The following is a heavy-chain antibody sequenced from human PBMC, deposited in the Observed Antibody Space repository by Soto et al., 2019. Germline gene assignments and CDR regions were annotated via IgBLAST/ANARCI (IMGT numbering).Heavy chain of an antibody. J-gene: IGHJ6*03. Sequence: PGGSLRLSCAASGFTFSSYAMSWVRQAPGKGLEWVSAISGSGGSTYHADSVKGRFTISRDNSKNTLYLQMNSLRAEDTAVYYCAKIGTWVVVPAARKLGNYYYYMDVWGKGTTVTVSS. V-gene: IGHV3-23*01. CDR2: ISGSGGST. D-gene: IGHD2-2*01. CDR1: GFTFSSYA. CDR3: AKIGTWVVVPAARKLGNYYYYMDV.